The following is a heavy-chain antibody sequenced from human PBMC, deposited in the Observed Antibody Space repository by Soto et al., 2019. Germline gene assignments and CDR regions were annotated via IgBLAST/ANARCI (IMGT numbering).Heavy chain of an antibody. CDR2: ISAYNGNT. CDR3: ARSRLTRQLVDY. V-gene: IGHV1-18*01. CDR1: GYTFTSYG. J-gene: IGHJ4*02. D-gene: IGHD6-6*01. Sequence: ASVKVSCKASGYTFTSYGISWVRQAPGQGLEWMGWISAYNGNTNYAQKLQGRVTITRDTSASTAYMELSSLRSEDTAVYYCARSRLTRQLVDYWGQGTLVTVSS.